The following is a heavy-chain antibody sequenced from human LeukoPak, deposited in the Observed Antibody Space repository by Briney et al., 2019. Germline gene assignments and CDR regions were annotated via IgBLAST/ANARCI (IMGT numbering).Heavy chain of an antibody. V-gene: IGHV3-7*01. CDR3: ARDIDCSSTSCYDDAFDI. D-gene: IGHD2-2*01. CDR2: IKQDGSEK. Sequence: GGSLRLSCAASEFTFSSYWMSWVRQAPGKGLEWVANIKQDGSEKYCVDSVKGRFTISRDNAKNSLYLQMNSLRAEDTAVYYCARDIDCSSTSCYDDAFDIWGQGTMVTVSS. J-gene: IGHJ3*02. CDR1: EFTFSSYW.